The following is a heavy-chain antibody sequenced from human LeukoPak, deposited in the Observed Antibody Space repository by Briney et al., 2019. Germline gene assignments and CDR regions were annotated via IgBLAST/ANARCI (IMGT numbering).Heavy chain of an antibody. CDR2: INHSGST. D-gene: IGHD2-15*01. CDR1: GGSFSGYY. Sequence: PSETLSLTCAVYGGSFSGYYWSWIRQPPGKGLEWIGEINHSGSTNYNPSLKSRVTMSLDTSKNQFSLKLSSVTAADTAVYYCARDRGGIDYWGQGTLVTVSS. V-gene: IGHV4-34*01. CDR3: ARDRGGIDY. J-gene: IGHJ4*02.